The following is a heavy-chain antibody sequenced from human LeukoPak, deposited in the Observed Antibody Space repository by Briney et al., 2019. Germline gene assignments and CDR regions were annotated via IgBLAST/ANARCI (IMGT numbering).Heavy chain of an antibody. V-gene: IGHV1-2*02. CDR3: ARDFFGNGYDPGTDY. J-gene: IGHJ4*02. CDR1: GYTFTGYY. CDR2: VNPNSGDT. D-gene: IGHD5-12*01. Sequence: ASVKVSCKASGYTFTGYYMHWVRQAPGQGLEWMGWVNPNSGDTNYAQRFQGRVTLTRDTTISTAYMELSRLRSDDTAVYYCARDFFGNGYDPGTDYWGQGTLVTVSS.